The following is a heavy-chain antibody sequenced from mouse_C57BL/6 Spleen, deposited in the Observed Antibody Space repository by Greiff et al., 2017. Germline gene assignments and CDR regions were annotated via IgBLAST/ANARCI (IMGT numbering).Heavy chain of an antibody. CDR1: GYTFTSYW. Sequence: QVQLKQSGTELVKPGASVKLSCKASGYTFTSYWMHWVKQRPGQGLEWIGNINPSNGGTNYNEKFKSKATLTVDKSSSTAYMQLSSLTSEDSAVYYCARGGDSSGFFYYYAMDYWGQGTSVTVSS. CDR2: INPSNGGT. CDR3: ARGGDSSGFFYYYAMDY. J-gene: IGHJ4*01. V-gene: IGHV1-53*01. D-gene: IGHD3-2*02.